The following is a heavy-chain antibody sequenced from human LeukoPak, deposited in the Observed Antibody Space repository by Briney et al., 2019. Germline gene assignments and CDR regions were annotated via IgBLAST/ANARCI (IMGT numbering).Heavy chain of an antibody. D-gene: IGHD1-26*01. CDR3: AKDNYDYYIRGFA. V-gene: IGHV3-23*01. CDR2: ISGSVGNT. CDR1: GFTFSSYA. J-gene: IGHJ5*02. Sequence: HSGGSLRLSCAASGFTFSSYALSWVRQPPGKGLEWVSAISGSVGNTYYADSVKGRFTISRDNSKNTLSLQMNSLRAEDTAVYYCAKDNYDYYIRGFAWGQGTLVTVSS.